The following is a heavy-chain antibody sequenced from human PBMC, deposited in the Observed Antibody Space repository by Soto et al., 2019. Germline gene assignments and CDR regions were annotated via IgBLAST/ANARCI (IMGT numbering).Heavy chain of an antibody. CDR1: GGTFSSYA. CDR2: IITIFGTA. D-gene: IGHD3-10*01. V-gene: IGHV1-69*13. J-gene: IGHJ6*02. Sequence: SVKVSCKASGGTFSSYAISWVRQAPGQGLEWMGGIITIFGTANYAQKFQGRVTITADESTSTAYMELSRLRSEDTAVYYCARGKDYYGSGRIYYYYYYGMDVWG. CDR3: ARGKDYYGSGRIYYYYYYGMDV.